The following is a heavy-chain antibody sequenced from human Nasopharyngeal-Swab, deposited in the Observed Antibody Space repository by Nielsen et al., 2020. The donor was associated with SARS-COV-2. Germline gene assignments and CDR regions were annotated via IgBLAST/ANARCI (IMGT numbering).Heavy chain of an antibody. CDR3: ARARRGIAGTYFDY. D-gene: IGHD6-13*01. V-gene: IGHV3-21*04. J-gene: IGHJ4*02. Sequence: VRQAPGKGLEWVSSISSTSTDIYYADSVKGRFTISRDNAKNSLYLQMNSLRAEDTAVYYCARARRGIAGTYFDYWGQGTLVTVSS. CDR2: ISSTSTDI.